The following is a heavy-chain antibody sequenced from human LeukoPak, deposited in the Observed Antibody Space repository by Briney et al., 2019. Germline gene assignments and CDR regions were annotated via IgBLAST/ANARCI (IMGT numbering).Heavy chain of an antibody. J-gene: IGHJ3*02. V-gene: IGHV3-23*01. CDR1: GFTFSIYA. D-gene: IGHD1-26*01. Sequence: PGGSLRLSCAASGFTFSIYALSWVRQAPGQGLEWVSVLDGSETSTSYADSVKGRFTISRDNSKNTLYLQMNSLRAEDTAVYYCAKDWGGGYHGNGIDIWGQGTMVTVSS. CDR2: LDGSETST. CDR3: AKDWGGGYHGNGIDI.